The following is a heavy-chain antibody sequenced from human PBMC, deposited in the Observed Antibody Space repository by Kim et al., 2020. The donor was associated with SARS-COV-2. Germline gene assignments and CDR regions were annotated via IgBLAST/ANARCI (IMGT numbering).Heavy chain of an antibody. J-gene: IGHJ3*02. Sequence: ASVKVSCKASGYTFTGYYMHWVRQAPGQGLEWMGWINPNSGGTNYAQKFQGRVTMTRDTSISTAYMELSRLRSDDTAVYYCARSVNWELSHHDAFDIWGQGTMVTVSS. CDR3: ARSVNWELSHHDAFDI. D-gene: IGHD1-26*01. CDR2: INPNSGGT. V-gene: IGHV1-2*02. CDR1: GYTFTGYY.